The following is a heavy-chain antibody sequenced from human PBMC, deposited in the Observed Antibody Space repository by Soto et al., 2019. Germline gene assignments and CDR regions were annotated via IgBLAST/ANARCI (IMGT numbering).Heavy chain of an antibody. CDR2: IIAIYGTA. D-gene: IGHD4-17*01. CDR1: GGTFSSYA. J-gene: IGHJ4*02. Sequence: SVKVSCKASGGTFSSYAISWVRQAPGQGLEWMGWIIAIYGTANYSQKFQGRVTITSDTSTSTAYMELSSLRSEDTAVYYCARHDYGGAFDSWGQGTLVTVSS. V-gene: IGHV1-69*05. CDR3: ARHDYGGAFDS.